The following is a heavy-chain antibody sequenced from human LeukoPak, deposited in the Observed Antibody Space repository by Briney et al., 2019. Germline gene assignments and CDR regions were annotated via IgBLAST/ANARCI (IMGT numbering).Heavy chain of an antibody. J-gene: IGHJ4*02. V-gene: IGHV1-18*01. Sequence: GASVKVSCKASGYTFTSYGISWVRQAPGQGLEWMGWISAFNGNTNYARNFQDRVTMTTDTSTSTAYMELTSLSSDDTAVYYCARSPPSTGYDRFDTWGQGTLVTVSS. D-gene: IGHD5-12*01. CDR3: ARSPPSTGYDRFDT. CDR2: ISAFNGNT. CDR1: GYTFTSYG.